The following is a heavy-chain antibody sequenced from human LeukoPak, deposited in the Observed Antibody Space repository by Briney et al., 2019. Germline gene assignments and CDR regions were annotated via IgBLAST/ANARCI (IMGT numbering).Heavy chain of an antibody. CDR3: TRAFYSGSDPFVY. D-gene: IGHD3-10*01. Sequence: PGGSLRLSCTASGFPFSNYAIHWVRQAPGKGLEWVAVITDNGDTKYYADSLRGRFTISRDNSRNTLYLQMDSLGHNDTGPYYCTRAFYSGSDPFVYGAQGTLVTVSS. V-gene: IGHV3-30*14. CDR1: GFPFSNYA. J-gene: IGHJ4*02. CDR2: ITDNGDTK.